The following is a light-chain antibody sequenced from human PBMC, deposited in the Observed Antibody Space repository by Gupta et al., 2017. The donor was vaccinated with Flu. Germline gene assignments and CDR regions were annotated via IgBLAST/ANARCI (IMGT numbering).Light chain of an antibody. CDR2: STN. Sequence: QTVVTQEPSLSVSPGGTVTLTCGLSSGSVSTSYYPTWYQQTPGQAPRTLSYSTNTRSSGVPDRFSGSILGNKAALTITGAQADDESDYYCVLYMGNGISVFGGGTKLTV. CDR3: VLYMGNGISV. CDR1: SGSVSTSYY. J-gene: IGLJ3*02. V-gene: IGLV8-61*01.